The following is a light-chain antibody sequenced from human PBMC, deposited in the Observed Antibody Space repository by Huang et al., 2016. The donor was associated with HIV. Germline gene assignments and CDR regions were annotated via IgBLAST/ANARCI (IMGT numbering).Light chain of an antibody. CDR2: GAS. V-gene: IGKV3-20*01. J-gene: IGKJ1*01. Sequence: EIVLTQSPGTVSLSPGERASLSCRASQSLTDDYLAWYQQKPGQAPRLRIYGASTRATGIPDRFSGSGSGADFTLTISRLEPEDFAVYYCHQYGISPQGSFGPGTKVEIK. CDR3: HQYGISPQGS. CDR1: QSLTDDY.